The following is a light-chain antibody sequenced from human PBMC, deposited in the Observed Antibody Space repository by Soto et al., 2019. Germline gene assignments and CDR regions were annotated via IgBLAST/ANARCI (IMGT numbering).Light chain of an antibody. V-gene: IGLV1-44*01. J-gene: IGLJ2*01. CDR1: RTNIAVNS. Sequence: QSVLTQPPSASGTPGQRVSISCSGARTNIAVNSVDWYQQLPGTAPKVLIYANNQRPSAVPDRFSVSKSGTSASLAINGLQSDDEAHYFCAAWDDSLNGVVFGGGTKLTVL. CDR2: ANN. CDR3: AAWDDSLNGVV.